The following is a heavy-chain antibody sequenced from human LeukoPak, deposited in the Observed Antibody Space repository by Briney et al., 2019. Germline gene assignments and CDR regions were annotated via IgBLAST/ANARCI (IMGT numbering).Heavy chain of an antibody. Sequence: ASVQVSCKASGGTFSSYAISWVRQAPGQGLEWMGGIIPIFGTANYAQKFQGRVTITADESTSTAYMELSSLRSEDTAVYYCARGTSSGYYETPDAFDIWGQGTMVTVSS. CDR1: GGTFSSYA. D-gene: IGHD3-22*01. V-gene: IGHV1-69*13. CDR2: IIPIFGTA. CDR3: ARGTSSGYYETPDAFDI. J-gene: IGHJ3*02.